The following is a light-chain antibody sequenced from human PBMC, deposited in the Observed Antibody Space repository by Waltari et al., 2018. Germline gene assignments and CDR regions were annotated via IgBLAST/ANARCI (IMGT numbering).Light chain of an antibody. V-gene: IGLV1-47*01. CDR1: SPNTGKSF. CDR3: AAWDDSLSGRV. Sequence: QPVLTQPPSASGTPGQTVTISCSGSSPNTGKSFVKWYQQFPGTAPKILIFNNNNRPAGVPDRFSGSKSGTSASLAISGLRSEDEADYYCAAWDDSLSGRVFGGGTKLTV. CDR2: NNN. J-gene: IGLJ3*02.